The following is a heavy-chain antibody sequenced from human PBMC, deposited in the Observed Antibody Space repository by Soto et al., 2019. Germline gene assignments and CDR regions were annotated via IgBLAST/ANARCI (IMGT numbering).Heavy chain of an antibody. Sequence: EVQLVDSGGGLVQPGGSLRLSCAASGFTFSSYGMNWVRQAPGKGLEWVSYISGSSDEIHYADSVKGRFTISRDNAKNSLYLQMNSLRAEDTAVNYCARGVCASCFVKRFDSWGQGTLVPVSS. V-gene: IGHV3-48*04. D-gene: IGHD2-2*01. CDR3: ARGVCASCFVKRFDS. CDR1: GFTFSSYG. J-gene: IGHJ4*02. CDR2: ISGSSDEI.